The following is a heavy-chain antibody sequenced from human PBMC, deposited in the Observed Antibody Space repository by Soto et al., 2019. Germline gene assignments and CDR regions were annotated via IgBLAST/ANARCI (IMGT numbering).Heavy chain of an antibody. V-gene: IGHV3-15*01. CDR3: AYQREGALYFDY. D-gene: IGHD6-25*01. CDR1: GFTFSNAW. CDR2: IKSKTDGGTT. J-gene: IGHJ4*02. Sequence: GGSLRLSCAASGFTFSNAWMSWVRQAPGKGLEWVGRIKSKTDGGTTDYAAPVKGRFTISRDDSKNTLYLQMNSLKTEDIAVYYCAYQREGALYFDYWGQGTLVTVSS.